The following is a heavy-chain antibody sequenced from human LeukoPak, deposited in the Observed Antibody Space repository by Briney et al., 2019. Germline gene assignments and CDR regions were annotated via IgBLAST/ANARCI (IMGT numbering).Heavy chain of an antibody. CDR2: INPSGGST. CDR3: ARGSYDYGGSRNYYYYYMDV. D-gene: IGHD4-23*01. V-gene: IGHV1-46*01. J-gene: IGHJ6*03. CDR1: GYTFTSYY. Sequence: ASVKVSCKASGYTFTSYYMHWVRQAPGQGLEWMGIINPSGGSTSYAQKFQGRVTMTRDMSTSTVYMELSSLSSEDTAVYYCARGSYDYGGSRNYYYYYMDVWGKGTTVTVSS.